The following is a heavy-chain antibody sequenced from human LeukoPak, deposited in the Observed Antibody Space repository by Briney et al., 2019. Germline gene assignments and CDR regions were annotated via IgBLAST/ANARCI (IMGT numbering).Heavy chain of an antibody. CDR3: AREEVATIIDY. J-gene: IGHJ4*02. V-gene: IGHV3-48*01. CDR2: ISSSSSTI. Sequence: GGSLRLSCAASGFTFSSYSMNWVRQAPGKGRAWVSYISSSSSTIYYADSVKGRFTISRDNAKNSLYLQMNSLRAEDTAVYYCAREEVATIIDYWGQGTLVTVSS. CDR1: GFTFSSYS. D-gene: IGHD5-12*01.